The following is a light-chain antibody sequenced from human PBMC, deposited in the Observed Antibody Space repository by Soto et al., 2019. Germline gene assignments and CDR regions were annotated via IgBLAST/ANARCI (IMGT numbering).Light chain of an antibody. Sequence: DIQMTHSPSTLSGSVGDRFTITCRASQTISSWLAWYQQKPGKAPKLLIYKASTLTSGVPSRFSGSGSGTAFTLTISSLQPDDFATYYCQHYNSYSEAFGQGTKVELK. J-gene: IGKJ1*01. V-gene: IGKV1-5*03. CDR2: KAS. CDR3: QHYNSYSEA. CDR1: QTISSW.